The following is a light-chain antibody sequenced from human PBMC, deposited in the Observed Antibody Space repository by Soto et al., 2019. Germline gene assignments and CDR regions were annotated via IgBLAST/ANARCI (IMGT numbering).Light chain of an antibody. V-gene: IGLV2-23*02. Sequence: QSALTQPASVSGSPGQSITISCTGTSSDVGSYNLVSWYQHNPGKAPKLMIYEVTKRPSGVSNRFSGSKSGNTASLTISGLQAEDEADYYCCSYAGSSFYVFGTGTKLTVL. J-gene: IGLJ1*01. CDR3: CSYAGSSFYV. CDR2: EVT. CDR1: SSDVGSYNL.